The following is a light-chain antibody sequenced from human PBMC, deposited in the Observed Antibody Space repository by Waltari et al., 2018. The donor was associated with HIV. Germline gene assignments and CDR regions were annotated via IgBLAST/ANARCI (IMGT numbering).Light chain of an antibody. Sequence: QSALTQPASVSGSPGQSITISCTGTNSDIGTYDYVYWYQQHPGEAPKLIIYEVNNRPSGVSTRFSGSKSGNTASLTISGLQAEDEGDYFCSSFASTRTLIFGGGTELTVL. J-gene: IGLJ2*01. CDR1: NSDIGTYDY. CDR3: SSFASTRTLI. CDR2: EVN. V-gene: IGLV2-14*03.